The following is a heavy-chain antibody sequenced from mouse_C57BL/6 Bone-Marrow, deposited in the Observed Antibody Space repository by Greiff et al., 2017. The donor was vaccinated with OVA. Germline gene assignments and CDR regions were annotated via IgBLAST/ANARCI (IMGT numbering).Heavy chain of an antibody. CDR2: IYPGDGDT. CDR1: GYAFSSYW. J-gene: IGHJ2*01. CDR3: ARFHYYGSSRFDY. V-gene: IGHV1-80*01. Sequence: VQLKESGAELVKPGASVQISCKASGYAFSSYWLNWVKQRPGTGLEWIGQIYPGDGDTNYNGKFKGKATLTADKSSSTAYMQLSSLTSEDSAVYFCARFHYYGSSRFDYWGQGTTLTVSS. D-gene: IGHD1-1*01.